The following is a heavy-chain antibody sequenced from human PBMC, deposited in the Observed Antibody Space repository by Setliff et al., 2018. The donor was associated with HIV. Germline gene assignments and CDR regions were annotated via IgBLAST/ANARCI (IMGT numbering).Heavy chain of an antibody. CDR2: IYNSAST. CDR3: ARGGGYCSSTSCYSGITRLGFYMDV. CDR1: GGSISSTSYY. V-gene: IGHV4-61*05. D-gene: IGHD2-2*01. J-gene: IGHJ6*03. Sequence: PSETLSLTCTVSGGSISSTSYYWGWIRQPPGTGLEWIGYIYNSASTSYNPSLKSRVTISVDMSKNKFSLQLNSVTPEDTAVYYCARGGGYCSSTSCYSGITRLGFYMDVWGKGTTVTVSS.